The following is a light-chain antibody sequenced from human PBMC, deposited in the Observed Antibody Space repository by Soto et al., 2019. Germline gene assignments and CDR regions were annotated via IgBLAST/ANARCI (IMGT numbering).Light chain of an antibody. J-gene: IGKJ4*01. CDR3: QQLNSYPLT. CDR2: TAS. CDR1: QGITSF. V-gene: IGKV1-9*01. Sequence: DIQLTQSPSFLSASVGDRVSITCRASQGITSFLAWYQQIPGKAPKLLIYTASTLQSGVPPRFSGSGSGTEFTLTISSLQLEDFGTYYCQQLNSYPLTFGGGTRVAIK.